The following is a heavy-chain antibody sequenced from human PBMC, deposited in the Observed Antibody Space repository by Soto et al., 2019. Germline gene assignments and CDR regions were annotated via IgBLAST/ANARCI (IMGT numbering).Heavy chain of an antibody. V-gene: IGHV1-69*13. CDR1: GGTFSSYA. CDR3: ARGPYYYDSSGSFGY. J-gene: IGHJ4*02. D-gene: IGHD3-22*01. Sequence: SVKVSCKASGGTFSSYAISWVRQAPGQGLEWMGGIIPIFGTANYAQKFQGRVTITADESTSTAYMELSSLRSEDTAVYYCARGPYYYDSSGSFGYWGQGTLVTVSS. CDR2: IIPIFGTA.